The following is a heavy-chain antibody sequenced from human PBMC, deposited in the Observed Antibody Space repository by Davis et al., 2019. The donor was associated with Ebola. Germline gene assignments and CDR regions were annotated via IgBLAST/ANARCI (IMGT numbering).Heavy chain of an antibody. CDR2: IIPIFGTA. V-gene: IGHV1-69*06. CDR3: ARVSHYSSPTGWFDP. J-gene: IGHJ5*02. CDR1: VCTFSSYA. Sequence: SSVNVSCKASVCTFSSYAISWVRQAPGQGLEWMGGIIPIFGTANYAQKFQGRVTITADKSTSTAYMELSSLRSEDTAVSYCARVSHYSSPTGWFDPWGQGTLVTVSS. D-gene: IGHD6-13*01.